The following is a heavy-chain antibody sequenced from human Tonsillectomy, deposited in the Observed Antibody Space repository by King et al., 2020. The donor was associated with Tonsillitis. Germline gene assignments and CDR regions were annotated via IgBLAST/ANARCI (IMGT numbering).Heavy chain of an antibody. CDR2: IFSNDEK. V-gene: IGHV2-26*01. CDR3: ARISCYHFWSGYYTDYLYFDY. CDR1: GFSLSNARMG. J-gene: IGHJ4*02. D-gene: IGHD3-3*01. Sequence: VTLKESGPVLVKPTETLTLTCTVSGFSLSNARMGVSWIRQPPGKALEWLAHIFSNDEKSYSTSLKSRLTISKDTSKSQVGLTMTNMDPVDTATYYCARISCYHFWSGYYTDYLYFDYWGQGTLVTVSS.